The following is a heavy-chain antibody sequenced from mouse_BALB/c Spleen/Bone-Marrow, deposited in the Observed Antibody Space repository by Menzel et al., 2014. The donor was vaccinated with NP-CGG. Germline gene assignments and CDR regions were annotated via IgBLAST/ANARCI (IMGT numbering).Heavy chain of an antibody. Sequence: EVKLVESGGGLVQPGGSLRLSCATSGFTFTDYYMSWVRQPPGKALEWLGFIRNKANGYTTEYSASVKGRFTISRGNSQSILYLQMNTLRAEDSATYYCARYGYDYFDYWGQGTTLTVSS. CDR3: ARYGYDYFDY. D-gene: IGHD2-2*01. V-gene: IGHV7-3*02. CDR2: IRNKANGYTT. CDR1: GFTFTDYY. J-gene: IGHJ2*01.